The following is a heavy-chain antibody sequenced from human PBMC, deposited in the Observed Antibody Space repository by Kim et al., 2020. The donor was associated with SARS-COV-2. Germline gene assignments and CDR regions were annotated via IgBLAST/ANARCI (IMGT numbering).Heavy chain of an antibody. Sequence: GGSLRLSCAASGFTFSSYGMHWVRQAPGKGLEWVAVISYDGSNKYYADSVKGRFTISRDNSKNTLYLQMNSLRAEDTAVYYCAKDLPIITMVRGVIGGRGMDVWGQGTTVTVSS. V-gene: IGHV3-30*18. CDR2: ISYDGSNK. J-gene: IGHJ6*02. D-gene: IGHD3-10*01. CDR1: GFTFSSYG. CDR3: AKDLPIITMVRGVIGGRGMDV.